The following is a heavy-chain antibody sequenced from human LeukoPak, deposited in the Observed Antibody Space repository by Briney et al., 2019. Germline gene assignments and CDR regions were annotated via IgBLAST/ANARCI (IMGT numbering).Heavy chain of an antibody. CDR3: ARDRGRGDGYNFGY. D-gene: IGHD5-24*01. V-gene: IGHV3-64*01. CDR1: GFTFSSYA. J-gene: IGHJ4*02. CDR2: ISSNGGST. Sequence: GGSLRLSCAASGFTFSSYAMHWVRQAPGKGLEYVSAISSNGGSTYYANSVKGRFTISRDNSKNTLYLQMGSLRAEDMAVYYCARDRGRGDGYNFGYWGQGTLVTVSS.